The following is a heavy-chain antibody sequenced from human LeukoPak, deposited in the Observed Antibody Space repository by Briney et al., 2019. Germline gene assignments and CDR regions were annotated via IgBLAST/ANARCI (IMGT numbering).Heavy chain of an antibody. V-gene: IGHV1-18*01. J-gene: IGHJ4*02. CDR3: ARGEGYCSGGSCLLFDY. CDR1: GYTFTSYG. Sequence: GASVKVSCKASGYTFTSYGISWVRQARGQGLEWMGWISAYNGNTNYAQKLQGRVTMTTDTSTSTAYMELRSLRSDDTAVYYCARGEGYCSGGSCLLFDYWGQGTLVTVSS. D-gene: IGHD2-15*01. CDR2: ISAYNGNT.